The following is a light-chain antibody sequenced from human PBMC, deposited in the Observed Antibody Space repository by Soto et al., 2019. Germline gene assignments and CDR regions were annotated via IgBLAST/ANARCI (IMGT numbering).Light chain of an antibody. CDR3: SSYAGSTNFV. CDR1: SSDVDSYNY. J-gene: IGLJ1*01. V-gene: IGLV2-8*01. CDR2: EVS. Sequence: QSALTQPPSASGSPGQSVTISCTGTSSDVDSYNYVSWYQQHPGKAPKLMIYEVSKRPSGVPDRFSGSKSGNTASLTVSGLQAEDEADYYCSSYAGSTNFVFGPGTQLTVL.